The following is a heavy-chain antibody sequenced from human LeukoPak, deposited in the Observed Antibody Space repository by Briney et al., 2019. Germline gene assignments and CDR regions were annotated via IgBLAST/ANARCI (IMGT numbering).Heavy chain of an antibody. J-gene: IGHJ2*01. Sequence: SETLSLTCAVYGGFFSGYYGSCIRQPPGKGLVWMGEINHSGSTNYNSSLKRRVTISVDTSKNQFSLKLRSVTAADTAVYYCARGGAVAGPHWYFDLWGRGTLVTVSS. CDR3: ARGGAVAGPHWYFDL. D-gene: IGHD6-19*01. CDR1: GGFFSGYY. CDR2: INHSGST. V-gene: IGHV4-34*01.